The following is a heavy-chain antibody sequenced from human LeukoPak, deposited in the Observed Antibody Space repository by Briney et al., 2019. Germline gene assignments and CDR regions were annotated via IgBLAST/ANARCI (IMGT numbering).Heavy chain of an antibody. D-gene: IGHD2-2*01. CDR2: ISASGYYT. Sequence: GGSLRLSCEASGFTFGSFSMSWVRQAPGKRLQWLSGISASGYYTYYADSVKGRFTISRDNSKNALFIEMTSLRAEDTAVYYCAKDGSWGDYQFYFYMDVWGKGTTVTVSS. CDR3: AKDGSWGDYQFYFYMDV. J-gene: IGHJ6*03. V-gene: IGHV3-23*01. CDR1: GFTFGSFS.